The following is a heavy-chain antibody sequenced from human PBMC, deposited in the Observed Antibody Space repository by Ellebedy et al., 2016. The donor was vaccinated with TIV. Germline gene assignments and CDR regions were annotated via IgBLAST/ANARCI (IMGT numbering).Heavy chain of an antibody. CDR2: INPNSGAT. CDR1: GYTFAAYY. V-gene: IGHV1-2*02. CDR3: ATGGRLSATRGLNWPFDY. Sequence: AASVKVSCKASGYTFAAYYLHWVRLGPGQGLQWMGWINPNSGATNYAQELHGRVTMTRDTSISTAYMELNSLRSADTAVYYCATGGRLSATRGLNWPFDYWGQGSPVSVS. J-gene: IGHJ4*02. D-gene: IGHD3-10*01.